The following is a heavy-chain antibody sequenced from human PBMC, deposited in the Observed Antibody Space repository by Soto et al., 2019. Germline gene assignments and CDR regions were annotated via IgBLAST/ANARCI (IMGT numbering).Heavy chain of an antibody. CDR2: IIPIFGTA. CDR1: GGTLSRYG. D-gene: IGHD3-9*01. J-gene: IGHJ5*02. CDR3: ARHNYDILTGYSWAWFDP. Sequence: GASVKVSCKASGGTLSRYGISWVRQAPGQGLEWMGGIIPIFGTANYAQKFQGRVTITADKSTSTAYMELSSLRSEDTAVYYCARHNYDILTGYSWAWFDPWGQGTLVTVSS. V-gene: IGHV1-69*06.